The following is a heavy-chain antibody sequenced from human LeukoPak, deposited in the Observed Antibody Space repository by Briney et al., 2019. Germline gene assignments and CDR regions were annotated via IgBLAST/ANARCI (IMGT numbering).Heavy chain of an antibody. CDR1: GVYISSYY. V-gene: IGHV4-59*01. J-gene: IGHJ4*02. CDR2: IYYSGST. CDR3: ARSFGNYFDY. D-gene: IGHD3-10*01. Sequence: PSETLSLTCTVSGVYISSYYWSWIRQPPGKGLEWIGYIYYSGSTNYNPSLKSRVTISVDTSKNQFSLKLSSVTAADTAVYYCARSFGNYFDYWGQGTLVTVSS.